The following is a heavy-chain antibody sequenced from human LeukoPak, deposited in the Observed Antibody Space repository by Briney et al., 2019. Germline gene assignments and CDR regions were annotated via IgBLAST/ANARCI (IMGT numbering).Heavy chain of an antibody. J-gene: IGHJ3*02. CDR3: ARGNRIAARPGDAFDI. Sequence: GASVKVSCKASGYTFTSYGISWVRQAPGQGLEWMGWISAYNGNTNYAQKFQGRVTMTRDTSISTAYMELSRLRSDDTAVYYCARGNRIAARPGDAFDIWGQGTMVTVSS. V-gene: IGHV1-18*01. CDR2: ISAYNGNT. CDR1: GYTFTSYG. D-gene: IGHD6-6*01.